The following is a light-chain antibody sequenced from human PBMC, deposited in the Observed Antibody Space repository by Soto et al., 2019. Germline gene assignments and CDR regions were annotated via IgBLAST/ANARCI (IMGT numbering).Light chain of an antibody. CDR2: SND. CDR3: AAWDDSLNGWV. V-gene: IGLV1-44*01. J-gene: IGLJ3*02. Sequence: QSVVTQPPSASGTPGQRVPISCSGSSSNIGTNTVNWYQQLPGTAPKLLIYSNDQRPSGVPDRFSGSKSGTSASLAISGLHSEDEADYYCAAWDDSLNGWVFGGGTKLTVL. CDR1: SSNIGTNT.